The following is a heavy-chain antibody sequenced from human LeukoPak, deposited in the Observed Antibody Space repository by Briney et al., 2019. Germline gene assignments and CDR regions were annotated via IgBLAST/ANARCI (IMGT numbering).Heavy chain of an antibody. D-gene: IGHD2-15*01. CDR1: GYTFTSYG. V-gene: IGHV1-18*01. Sequence: ASVKVSCKASGYTFTSYGISWVRQAPGQGLEWMGWISAYNGNTNYAQKLQGRVTMTTDTSTSTAYMELRSLRSDDTAVYYCARGAVVAATTPYWYFDLWGRGTLVTVSS. CDR3: ARGAVVAATTPYWYFDL. CDR2: ISAYNGNT. J-gene: IGHJ2*01.